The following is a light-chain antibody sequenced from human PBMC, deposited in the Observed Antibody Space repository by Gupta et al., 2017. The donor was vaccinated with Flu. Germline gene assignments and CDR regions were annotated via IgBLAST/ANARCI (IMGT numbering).Light chain of an antibody. CDR2: DAS. Sequence: DIQMTQSPLSLSASVGDRVTITCQASQDISNYLNWYQQKPGKAPKLLIYDASNLETGVPSRFSGSGSGTDFTFTISSLQPEDIATYYCQQYDNLYTFGQGTKLEIK. CDR3: QQYDNLYT. CDR1: QDISNY. J-gene: IGKJ2*01. V-gene: IGKV1-33*01.